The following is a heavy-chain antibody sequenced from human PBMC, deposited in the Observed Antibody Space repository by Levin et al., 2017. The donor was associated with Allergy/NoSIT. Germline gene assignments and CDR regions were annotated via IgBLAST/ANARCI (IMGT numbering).Heavy chain of an antibody. CDR1: GGSISSSSYQ. Sequence: SSETLSLTCTVSGGSISSSSYQWGWIRQPPGKGLEWIGNIYYSGSTSYNPSLKNRVTMSIDTSTNQLFLKLTSVTAAETAVYYCARVLSAISASGPEYLGQGILVTVSS. D-gene: IGHD2-21*01. CDR3: ARVLSAISASGPEY. V-gene: IGHV4-39*07. CDR2: IYYSGST. J-gene: IGHJ4*02.